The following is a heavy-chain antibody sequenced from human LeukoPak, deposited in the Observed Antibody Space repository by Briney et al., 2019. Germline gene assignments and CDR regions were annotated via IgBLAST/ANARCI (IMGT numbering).Heavy chain of an antibody. CDR3: ARGRRRFDY. CDR1: GGSLSGYY. V-gene: IGHV4-34*01. Sequence: SETLSLTCAVYGGSLSGYYWSWIRQPPGKGLEWIGEINHSGSTNYNPSLKSRVTISVDTSKNQFSLKLSSVTAADTAVYYCARGRRRFDYWGQGTLVTVSS. J-gene: IGHJ4*02. CDR2: INHSGST.